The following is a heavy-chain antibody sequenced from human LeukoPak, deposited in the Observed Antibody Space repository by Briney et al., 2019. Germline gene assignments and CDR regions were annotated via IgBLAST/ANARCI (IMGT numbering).Heavy chain of an antibody. Sequence: GGSLRLSCAASGFTFSSYAMSWVRQAPGKGLEWVSVISGSGGGTYYADSVKGRFTISRDNSKNTLYLQMNSLRAEDTAVYYCAKDASEGATFSSSWVPTAYWGQGTLVTVSS. D-gene: IGHD1-26*01. CDR3: AKDASEGATFSSSWVPTAY. V-gene: IGHV3-23*01. J-gene: IGHJ4*02. CDR1: GFTFSSYA. CDR2: ISGSGGGT.